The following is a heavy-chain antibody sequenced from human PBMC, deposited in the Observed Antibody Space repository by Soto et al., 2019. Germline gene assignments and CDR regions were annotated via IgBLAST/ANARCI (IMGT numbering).Heavy chain of an antibody. CDR2: ISGSGGGT. CDR1: GVNISNFG. D-gene: IGHD2-15*01. V-gene: IGHV3-23*01. Sequence: PGGFKRVCYAAVGVNISNFGMSWVRKATGKGLEWVSAISGSGGGTYYADSVQGGLTISRDTSQNTQYLQMSSLTADAPAVYYGAKAARIGAASSISDFWGQGTLVIVSP. J-gene: IGHJ4*02. CDR3: AKAARIGAASSISDF.